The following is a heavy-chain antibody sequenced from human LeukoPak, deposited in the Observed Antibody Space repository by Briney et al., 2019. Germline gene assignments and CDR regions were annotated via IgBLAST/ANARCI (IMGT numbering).Heavy chain of an antibody. CDR1: GFTFDDYA. D-gene: IGHD6-13*01. J-gene: IGHJ4*02. V-gene: IGHV3-43*02. Sequence: GGSLRLSCAASGFTFDDYAMHWVRQAPGKGLEWVSLISGDGGSTYYADSVKGRFTISRDNSKNSLYLQMNSLRTEDTALYYCAKGIAAAGTSHFDYWGQGALVTVSS. CDR3: AKGIAAAGTSHFDY. CDR2: ISGDGGST.